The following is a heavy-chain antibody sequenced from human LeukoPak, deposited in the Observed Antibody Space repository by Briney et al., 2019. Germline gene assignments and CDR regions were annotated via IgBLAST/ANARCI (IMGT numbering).Heavy chain of an antibody. CDR2: IIPIFGTA. CDR1: GGTFSSYA. CDR3: ARDRDWAGYSYGFYY. Sequence: ASVKVSCKASGGTFSSYAISWVRQAPGQGLEWMGGIIPIFGTANYAQKFQGRVTITADESTSTAYMELSSLRSEDTAVYYCARDRDWAGYSYGFYYWGQGTLVTVSP. V-gene: IGHV1-69*13. J-gene: IGHJ4*02. D-gene: IGHD5-18*01.